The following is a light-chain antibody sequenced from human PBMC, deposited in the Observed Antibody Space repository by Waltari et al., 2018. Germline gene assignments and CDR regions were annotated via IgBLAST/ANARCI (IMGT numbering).Light chain of an antibody. Sequence: DIAMTQSPDSLAVSLGERATINCKSSRSVFSTDNHKNYLTWYQQKPGQPPQLLISWASTRESGVPDRFIGSGSGTDFTLTISSLQAEDVAVYYCHQHYTTPWTFGQGTLVEL. V-gene: IGKV4-1*01. J-gene: IGKJ1*01. CDR3: HQHYTTPWT. CDR1: RSVFSTDNHKNY. CDR2: WAS.